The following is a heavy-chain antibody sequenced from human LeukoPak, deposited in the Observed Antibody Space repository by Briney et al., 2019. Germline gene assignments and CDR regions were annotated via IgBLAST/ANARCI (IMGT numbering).Heavy chain of an antibody. CDR1: GGSISSGGYY. J-gene: IGHJ4*02. Sequence: SETLSLTCTVSGGSISSGGYYWSWIRQHPGKGLEWIGYIYYSGSTYYNPSLKSRVTISVDTSKNQFSLKLSSVTAADTAVYYCARSGCSSFDYWGQGTLVTVSS. CDR3: ARSGCSSFDY. CDR2: IYYSGST. D-gene: IGHD6-19*01. V-gene: IGHV4-31*03.